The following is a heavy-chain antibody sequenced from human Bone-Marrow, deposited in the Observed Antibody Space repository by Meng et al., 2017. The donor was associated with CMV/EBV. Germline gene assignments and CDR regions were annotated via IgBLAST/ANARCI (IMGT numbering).Heavy chain of an antibody. CDR2: IYYSGST. Sequence: SETLSLTCTVSGGSISSSSYYWGWIRQPPGKGLEWIGSIYYSGSTYYNPSLKSRVTISVDTSKNQFSLKLSSVTAADTAVYYCARVEGSSIYYWGQGTLVTVSS. CDR1: GGSISSSSYY. CDR3: ARVEGSSIYY. D-gene: IGHD6-13*01. V-gene: IGHV4-39*07. J-gene: IGHJ4*02.